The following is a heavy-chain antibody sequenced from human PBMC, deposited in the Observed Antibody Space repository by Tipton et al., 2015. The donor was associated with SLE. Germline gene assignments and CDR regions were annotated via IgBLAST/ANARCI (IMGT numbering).Heavy chain of an antibody. J-gene: IGHJ5*02. V-gene: IGHV4-39*07. Sequence: TLSLTCSVSGDSISSNNFFWTWIRQPAGKGLEWIGDIIHSGRTNYNPSLKSRVTISIDTSKNQFSLNLTSVTAADTAVYYCASPGTYGSGSFDPWGQGTLVTVSS. CDR1: GDSISSNNFF. D-gene: IGHD3-10*01. CDR2: IIHSGRT. CDR3: ASPGTYGSGSFDP.